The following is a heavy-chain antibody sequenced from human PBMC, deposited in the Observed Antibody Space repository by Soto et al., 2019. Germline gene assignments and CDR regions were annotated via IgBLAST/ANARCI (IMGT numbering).Heavy chain of an antibody. V-gene: IGHV4-31*03. CDR1: GGSINSGDYH. CDR3: ARVRGHAFDI. D-gene: IGHD3-10*01. J-gene: IGHJ3*02. CDR2: IYYSVTT. Sequence: QVQLQESGPGLVKPSQTLSLNCSVSGGSINSGDYHWSWIRQHAGQGLEWIGYIYYSVTTYYNPSLKSRGTISIDTSKNQFSLEMTSVTAADTAVYYCARVRGHAFDIRGQGTMVTVSS.